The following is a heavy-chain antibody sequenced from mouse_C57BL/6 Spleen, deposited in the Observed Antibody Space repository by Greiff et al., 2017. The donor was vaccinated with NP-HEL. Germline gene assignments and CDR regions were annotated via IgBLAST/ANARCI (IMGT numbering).Heavy chain of an antibody. CDR3: TRLPSTRAFAY. D-gene: IGHD5-5*01. CDR1: GFTFSDAW. V-gene: IGHV6-6*01. J-gene: IGHJ3*01. Sequence: EVHLVESGGGLVQPGGSMKLSCAASGFTFSDAWMDWVRQSPEKGLEWVAEIRNKANNHATYYAESVKGRFTISRDDSKSSVYLQMNSLRAEDTGIYYCTRLPSTRAFAYWGQGTLVTVSA. CDR2: IRNKANNHAT.